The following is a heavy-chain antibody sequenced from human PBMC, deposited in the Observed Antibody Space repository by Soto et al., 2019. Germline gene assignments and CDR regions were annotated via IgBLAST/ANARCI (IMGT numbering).Heavy chain of an antibody. CDR2: ISAYNGNT. J-gene: IGHJ6*02. CDR3: AREYYYGSGSPIYGMDV. D-gene: IGHD3-10*01. V-gene: IGHV1-18*01. Sequence: GASVKVSCKASGYTCTSYGISWVRQAPGQGLEWMGWISAYNGNTNYAQKLQGRVTMTTDTSTSTAYMELRSLRSDDTAVYYCAREYYYGSGSPIYGMDVWGQGTTVTVSS. CDR1: GYTCTSYG.